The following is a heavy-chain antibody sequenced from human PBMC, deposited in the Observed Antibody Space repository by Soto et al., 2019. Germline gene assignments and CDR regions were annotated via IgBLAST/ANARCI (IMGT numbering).Heavy chain of an antibody. V-gene: IGHV3-23*01. D-gene: IGHD1-26*01. J-gene: IGHJ3*01. Sequence: PGWSLRLSCAASGFTCNSYAMSLVRQAPGKGLEWVSAISGSGGSTYYADSVKGRFTISRDNSKNTLYLQMNSLRAEDTAVYYCAIRLTSGSYYAFDVCDQAPIVTVSS. CDR1: GFTCNSYA. CDR3: AIRLTSGSYYAFDV. CDR2: ISGSGGST.